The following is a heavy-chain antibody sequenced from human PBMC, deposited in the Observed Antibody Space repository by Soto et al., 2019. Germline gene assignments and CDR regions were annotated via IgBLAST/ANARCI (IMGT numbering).Heavy chain of an antibody. CDR1: GGSISSSSYY. V-gene: IGHV4-39*01. D-gene: IGHD2-15*01. Sequence: QLQLQESGPGLVKPSETLSLTCTVSGGSISSSSYYWGWIRQPPGKGLEWIGSIYYSGSTYYNPSLKSRVTISVDTSKKQFSLKLNSVTAADTAMYYCARRPSEYCSGGSCYLRGGAFDIWGQGTIVTVSS. CDR2: IYYSGST. CDR3: ARRPSEYCSGGSCYLRGGAFDI. J-gene: IGHJ3*02.